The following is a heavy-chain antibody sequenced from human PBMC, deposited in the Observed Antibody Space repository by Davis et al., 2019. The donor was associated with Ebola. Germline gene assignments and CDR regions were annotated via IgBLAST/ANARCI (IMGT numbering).Heavy chain of an antibody. J-gene: IGHJ5*02. CDR3: ARVRPLGIAVAP. V-gene: IGHV3-66*01. CDR2: IYSGGST. CDR1: GFTVSSNY. D-gene: IGHD6-19*01. Sequence: GESLKISCAASGFTVSSNYMSWVRQAPGKGLEWVSVIYSGGSTYYADSVKGRFTISRDNSKNTLYLQMNSLRAEDTAVYYCARVRPLGIAVAPWGQGTLVTVSS.